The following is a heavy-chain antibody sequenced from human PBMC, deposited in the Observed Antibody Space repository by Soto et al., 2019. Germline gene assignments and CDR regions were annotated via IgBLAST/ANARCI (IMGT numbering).Heavy chain of an antibody. V-gene: IGHV3-23*01. J-gene: IGHJ3*01. CDR3: AKSRGSGSYFNPSDAFDF. Sequence: EVQLLDSGGGLVQPGGSLRLSCAASGFPFSSYAMSWVRQAPGKGLEWVSSISGSGGGTYYADSVKGRFTISRDNSKNTLSLQMNSLRAEDTAVYYCAKSRGSGSYFNPSDAFDFWGQGTMVTVSS. CDR1: GFPFSSYA. CDR2: ISGSGGGT. D-gene: IGHD3-10*01.